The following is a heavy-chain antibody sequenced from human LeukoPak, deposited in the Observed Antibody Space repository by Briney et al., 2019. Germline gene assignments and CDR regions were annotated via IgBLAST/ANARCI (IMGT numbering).Heavy chain of an antibody. CDR2: IRYDGSNK. CDR1: GFTFSSYG. D-gene: IGHD2-15*01. V-gene: IGHV3-30*02. CDR3: ATSYCSGGTCYPQYFQH. J-gene: IGHJ1*01. Sequence: GGSLRLSCAASGFTFSSYGMHWVRQAPGKGLEWVAFIRYDGSNKYYADSVKGRFTISRDNSKNTLYLQMNSLRPEDTAVYYCATSYCSGGTCYPQYFQHWGQGTLVTVSS.